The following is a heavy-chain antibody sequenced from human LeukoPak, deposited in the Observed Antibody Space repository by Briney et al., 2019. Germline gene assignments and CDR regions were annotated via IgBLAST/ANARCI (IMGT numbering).Heavy chain of an antibody. V-gene: IGHV3-23*01. D-gene: IGHD7-27*01. CDR2: IAGRGVDT. J-gene: IGHJ4*02. Sequence: GGSLRLSCVASGFTFSSYAMSWVRQAPGKGLEWVSAIAGRGVDTYHADSVKGRFTISRDNSKNTHYLQMNSLRAEDMAVYYCARVLNWGSHYFDYWGQGTLVTVSS. CDR1: GFTFSSYA. CDR3: ARVLNWGSHYFDY.